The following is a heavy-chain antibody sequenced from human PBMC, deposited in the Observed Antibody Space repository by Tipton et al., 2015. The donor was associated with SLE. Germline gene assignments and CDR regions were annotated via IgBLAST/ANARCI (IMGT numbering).Heavy chain of an antibody. CDR3: AKALGKAAAAPDAFDI. D-gene: IGHD6-13*01. CDR1: GFTFSSYG. CDR2: IWDDGSNK. J-gene: IGHJ3*02. Sequence: SLRLSCAASGFTFSSYGMHWVRQAPGKGLEWVAVIWDDGSNKYYADSVKGRFTISRDNSKNTLYLQMNSLRAEDTAVYYCAKALGKAAAAPDAFDIWGQGTMVTVSS. V-gene: IGHV3-33*06.